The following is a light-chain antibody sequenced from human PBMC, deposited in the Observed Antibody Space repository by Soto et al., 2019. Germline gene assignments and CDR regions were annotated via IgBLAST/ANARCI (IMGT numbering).Light chain of an antibody. V-gene: IGLV2-14*01. Sequence: QSALTQPASVSGSPGQSITISCTGTSNDVGGYNYVSWYQQYPGKAPKLMIYDVSNRPSGVSNRFSGSKSGNTASLTISGLQAEDEADYYCSSYKSSSYTSSSTLYVFGTGTKLTVL. CDR3: SSYKSSSYTSSSTLYV. CDR2: DVS. CDR1: SNDVGGYNY. J-gene: IGLJ1*01.